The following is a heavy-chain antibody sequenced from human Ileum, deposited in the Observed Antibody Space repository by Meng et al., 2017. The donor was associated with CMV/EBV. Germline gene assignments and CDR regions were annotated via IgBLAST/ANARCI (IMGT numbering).Heavy chain of an antibody. CDR1: GFTFSDYY. CDR2: ISSSGSTI. D-gene: IGHD3-22*01. V-gene: IGHV3-11*04. J-gene: IGHJ4*02. Sequence: GESLKISCAASGFTFSDYYMSWIRQAPGKGLEWVSYISSSGSTIYYADSVKGRFTISRDNAKNSLYLQMNSLRAEDTAVYYCASSYYDSSGYYHASYFDYWGQGTLVTVSS. CDR3: ASSYYDSSGYYHASYFDY.